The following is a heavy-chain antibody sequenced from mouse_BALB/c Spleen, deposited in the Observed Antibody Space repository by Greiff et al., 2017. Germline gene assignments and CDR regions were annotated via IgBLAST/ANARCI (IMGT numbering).Heavy chain of an antibody. D-gene: IGHD2-3*01. CDR2: IYPGDGGT. V-gene: IGHV1-80*01. J-gene: IGHJ4*01. Sequence: QVQLQQSGAELVRPGSSVKISCKASGYAFSSYWMNWVKQRPGQGLEWIGQIYPGDGGTNYNGKFKGKATLTADKSSSTAYMQLSSLTSEDSAVYFCARERDGHWWMDYWGQGTPVTVSA. CDR3: ARERDGHWWMDY. CDR1: GYAFSSYW.